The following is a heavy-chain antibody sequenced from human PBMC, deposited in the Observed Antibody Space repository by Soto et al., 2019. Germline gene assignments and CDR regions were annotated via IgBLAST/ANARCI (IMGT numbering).Heavy chain of an antibody. CDR1: GDTFSSYS. V-gene: IGHV1-69*08. Sequence: QAQLVQSGAEVKRPGSSVKVSCKASGDTFSSYSISWVRQAPGQGLEWMGRIIPMVGTPNYAQKFQGRVTFSAGKATSTAYMVLNSLISDDTAVSYCATDGGSTSSSAYNYFMDVWGKGTPVTVSS. J-gene: IGHJ6*03. CDR2: IIPMVGTP. CDR3: ATDGGSTSSSAYNYFMDV. D-gene: IGHD3-16*01.